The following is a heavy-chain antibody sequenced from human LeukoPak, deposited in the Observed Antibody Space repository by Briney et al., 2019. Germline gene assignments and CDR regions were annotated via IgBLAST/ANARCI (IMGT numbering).Heavy chain of an antibody. V-gene: IGHV2-5*02. D-gene: IGHD3-10*01. CDR2: SYWDDDK. Sequence: SGPTLVKPTQTLTLTFTFSGFSLDTSGGGVCWIRQPPGKALEWLALSYWDDDKRYSPSLKSRLTITKDTSKNQVVLTMTNMDPVDTATYYCAHRTTMVRGRGYFDYWGQGTLVTVSS. CDR3: AHRTTMVRGRGYFDY. J-gene: IGHJ4*02. CDR1: GFSLDTSGGG.